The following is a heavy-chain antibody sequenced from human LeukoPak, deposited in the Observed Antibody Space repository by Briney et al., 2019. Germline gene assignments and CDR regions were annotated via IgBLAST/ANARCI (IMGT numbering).Heavy chain of an antibody. J-gene: IGHJ4*02. V-gene: IGHV4-4*07. CDR3: ARGPDYYGSESYLAH. CDR1: GGSISSYY. CDR2: IYTSGST. D-gene: IGHD3-10*01. Sequence: SETLSLTCTVSGGSISSYYWSWIRQPAGKGLEWIGRIYTSGSTNYNPSLKSRVTMSVDTSKNQISLKLSSVTAADTAVYYCARGPDYYGSESYLAHWGQGALVTVSS.